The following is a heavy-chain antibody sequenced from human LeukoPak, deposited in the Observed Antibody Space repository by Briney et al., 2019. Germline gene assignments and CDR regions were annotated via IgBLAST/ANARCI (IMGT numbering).Heavy chain of an antibody. CDR3: ARQFITRTEDAFDI. CDR2: INHSGST. CDR1: GGSFSGYY. Sequence: PSETLSLTCAVYGGSFSGYYWSWIRQPPGKGLEWIGEINHSGSTNYNPSLKSRVTISVDTSKNQFSLKLSSVTAADTAVYYCARQFITRTEDAFDIWGQGTMVTVSS. J-gene: IGHJ3*02. D-gene: IGHD1-20*01. V-gene: IGHV4-34*01.